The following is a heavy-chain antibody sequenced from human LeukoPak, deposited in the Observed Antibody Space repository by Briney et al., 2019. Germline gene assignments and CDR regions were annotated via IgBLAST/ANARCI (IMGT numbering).Heavy chain of an antibody. V-gene: IGHV3-48*03. CDR2: ISSSGGTV. D-gene: IGHD5-18*01. CDR1: GFTFSSYE. J-gene: IGHJ3*02. Sequence: GGSLRLSCAASGFTFSSYEMNWVRQAPGKGLEWVSYISSSGGTVSHADSVKGRFTISRDNAKNSLYLQMNSLRAEDTAVYYCARYTYELNAFDIWGQGTMVTVSS. CDR3: ARYTYELNAFDI.